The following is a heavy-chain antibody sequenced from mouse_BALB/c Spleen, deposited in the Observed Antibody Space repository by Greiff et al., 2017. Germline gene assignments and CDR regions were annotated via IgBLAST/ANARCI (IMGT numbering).Heavy chain of an antibody. V-gene: IGHV1S132*01. Sequence: VQLQESGAELVKPGASVKLSCKTSGYTFTSYWIQWVKQRPGQGLGWIGEIFPGTGTTYYNEKFKGKATLTIDTSSSTAYMQLSSLTSEDSAVYFCARRGNYYGSSYVFDYWGQGTTLTVSS. CDR3: ARRGNYYGSSYVFDY. CDR1: GYTFTSYW. J-gene: IGHJ2*01. CDR2: IFPGTGTT. D-gene: IGHD1-1*01.